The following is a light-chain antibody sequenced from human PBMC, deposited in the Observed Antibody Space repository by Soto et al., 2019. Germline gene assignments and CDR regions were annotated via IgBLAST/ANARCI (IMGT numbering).Light chain of an antibody. J-gene: IGKJ2*01. CDR1: QSVSSSY. CDR3: QQYDDSLSSFT. V-gene: IGKV3-20*01. CDR2: GAS. Sequence: EIVLTQSPGTLSLSPGERATLSGRASQSVSSSYLAWYQQKPGQAPRLLIYGASYRATGIPDRFSGRGSGTDFTLTISRLEPEDFAVYYCQQYDDSLSSFTFGQGTNLEIK.